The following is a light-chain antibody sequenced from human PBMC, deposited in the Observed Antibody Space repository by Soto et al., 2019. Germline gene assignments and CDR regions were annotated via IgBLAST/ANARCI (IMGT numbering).Light chain of an antibody. CDR3: AAWDDSLNGYV. J-gene: IGLJ1*01. CDR2: NNN. CDR1: SSNIGTNA. Sequence: QSVLTQPPSASGTPGQRVTISFSGGSSNIGTNAVNWYQQLPGTAPKLLIYNNNQRPSGVPDRFSGSKSGTSASLAISGLQSEDEADYYCAAWDDSLNGYVLGTGTKVTVL. V-gene: IGLV1-44*01.